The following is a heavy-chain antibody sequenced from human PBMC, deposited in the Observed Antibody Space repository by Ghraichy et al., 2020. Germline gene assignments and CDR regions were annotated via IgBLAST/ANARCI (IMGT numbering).Heavy chain of an antibody. CDR2: IIPIFGTA. D-gene: IGHD5-18*01. CDR1: GGTFSSYA. CDR3: ARAPDGYSYGTTYYYYYMDV. J-gene: IGHJ6*03. V-gene: IGHV1-69*13. Sequence: SVKVSCKASGGTFSSYAISWVRQAPGQGLEWMGGIIPIFGTANYAQKFQGRVTITADESTSTAYMELSSLRSEDTAVYYCARAPDGYSYGTTYYYYYMDVWGKGTTVTVSS.